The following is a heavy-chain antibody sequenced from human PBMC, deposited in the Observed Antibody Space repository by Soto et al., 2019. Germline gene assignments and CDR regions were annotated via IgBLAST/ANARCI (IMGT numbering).Heavy chain of an antibody. V-gene: IGHV4-34*01. Sequence: QAQLQQWGAGLLKPSETLSLTCAVSGGSLSGYYWSWIRQPPGKGLEWIGEINHSGTINYNPSVKSRVTISIDTSKNQFSLQLSSVTAADTAVYYCARGRSHYGSGSLDWFDPWGPGTLVTVSS. CDR1: GGSLSGYY. CDR2: INHSGTI. D-gene: IGHD3-10*01. J-gene: IGHJ5*02. CDR3: ARGRSHYGSGSLDWFDP.